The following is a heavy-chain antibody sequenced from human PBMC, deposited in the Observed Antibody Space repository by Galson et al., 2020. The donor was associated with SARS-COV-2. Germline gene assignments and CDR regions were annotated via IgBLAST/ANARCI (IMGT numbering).Heavy chain of an antibody. CDR2: ISAYNGNP. V-gene: IGHV1-18*01. Sequence: SWVRQAPGQGLEWMGWISAYNGNPKYAQKFHGRVIMTTDTSTNTAFMELRSLRSDDTALYFCAREQFFDYWGQGTPVTVSS. D-gene: IGHD6-19*01. CDR3: AREQFFDY. J-gene: IGHJ4*02.